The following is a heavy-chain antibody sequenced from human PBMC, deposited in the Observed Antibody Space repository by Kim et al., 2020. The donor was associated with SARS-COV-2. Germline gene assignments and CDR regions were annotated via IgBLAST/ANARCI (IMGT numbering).Heavy chain of an antibody. CDR2: ISWNGAFT. D-gene: IGHD3-10*01. J-gene: IGHJ4*02. CDR3: AKDKIVGIGDLWNYCDS. V-gene: IGHV3-9*01. CDR1: GFAFDDYD. Sequence: GGSLRLSCAASGFAFDDYDMHWVRQAPGKGLEWVSGISWNGAFTDYADSVKGRFTIIRDNGKNSLYPLMTSLRPEDTAFYYWAKDKIVGIGDLWNYCDSWGRGTLVTVSS.